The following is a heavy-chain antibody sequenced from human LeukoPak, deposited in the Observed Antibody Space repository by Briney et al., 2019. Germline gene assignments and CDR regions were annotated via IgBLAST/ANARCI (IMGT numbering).Heavy chain of an antibody. Sequence: SETLSLTCAVYGGSFSGYYWSWIRQPPGKGLEWIGEINHSGSTNYNPSLKSRVTISVDTSKKQFSLKLSSVTAADTAVYYCAREYGDTTGVDYWGQGTLVTVSS. CDR2: INHSGST. D-gene: IGHD1-1*01. CDR3: AREYGDTTGVDY. CDR1: GGSFSGYY. V-gene: IGHV4-34*01. J-gene: IGHJ4*02.